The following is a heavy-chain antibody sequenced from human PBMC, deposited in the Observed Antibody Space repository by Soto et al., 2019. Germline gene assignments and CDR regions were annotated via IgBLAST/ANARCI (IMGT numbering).Heavy chain of an antibody. Sequence: GESLKISCKASGYSFSSYWIGWVRQIPGKGLEWMGIIYPGDSDTRYSPSFQGQVTISADKSLRTAYLQWTSLKASDTALYYCARTRSFTLGFYYDGMDVWGQGTTVTVSS. V-gene: IGHV5-51*01. CDR2: IYPGDSDT. D-gene: IGHD6-6*01. CDR1: GYSFSSYW. J-gene: IGHJ6*02. CDR3: ARTRSFTLGFYYDGMDV.